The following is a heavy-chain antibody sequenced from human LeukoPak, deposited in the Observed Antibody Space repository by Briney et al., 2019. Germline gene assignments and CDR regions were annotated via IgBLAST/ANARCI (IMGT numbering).Heavy chain of an antibody. Sequence: GGSLRLSCAASGFTFSSYWMSWVRQAPGKGLEWVANIKQDGSEKYYVDSVKGRFTISRDNAKNSLYLQMNSLRAEDTAVYYCARAYYDFWSGSLNDYWGQGTLVTVSS. CDR1: GFTFSSYW. D-gene: IGHD3-3*01. CDR3: ARAYYDFWSGSLNDY. CDR2: IKQDGSEK. V-gene: IGHV3-7*01. J-gene: IGHJ4*02.